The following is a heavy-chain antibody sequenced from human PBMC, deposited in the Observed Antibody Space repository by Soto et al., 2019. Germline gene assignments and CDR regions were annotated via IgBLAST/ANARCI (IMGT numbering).Heavy chain of an antibody. D-gene: IGHD6-25*01. J-gene: IGHJ4*02. CDR1: GFTVSNNY. CDR3: WAPAGGGGY. V-gene: IGHV3-53*01. Sequence: EVQLVESGGGLIQPGGSLRLSCAVSGFTVSNNYMSWVRQAPGKGLEGVSVIYSGGYTAYGDSVKGRFTISRDNSKEPLVLQRTTLTSGDAVGFFCWAPAGGGGYWGQGTLVTVSS. CDR2: IYSGGYT.